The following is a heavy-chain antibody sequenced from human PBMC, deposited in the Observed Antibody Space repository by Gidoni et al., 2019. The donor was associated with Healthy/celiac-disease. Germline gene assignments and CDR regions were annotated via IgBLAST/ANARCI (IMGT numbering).Heavy chain of an antibody. J-gene: IGHJ4*02. CDR1: GFTFSSYS. CDR3: ARADYYGSGSYYNDPH. D-gene: IGHD3-10*01. CDR2: SRSSSIYI. V-gene: IGHV3-21*01. Sequence: EVQLVESGGGLGKPGGSLRLSCAASGFTFSSYSMTWVRQAPGKGMEWVSPSRSSSIYIYYADPVKGRFTISRDNAKNSLYLQMNSLSAEDTAVYYCARADYYGSGSYYNDPHWGQGTLVTVSS.